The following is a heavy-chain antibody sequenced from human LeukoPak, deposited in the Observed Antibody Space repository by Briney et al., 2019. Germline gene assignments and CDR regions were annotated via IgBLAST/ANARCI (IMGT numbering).Heavy chain of an antibody. D-gene: IGHD3-10*01. CDR1: GGSISSSSYY. V-gene: IGHV4-39*01. J-gene: IGHJ4*02. Sequence: PSETLSLTCTVSGGSISSSSYYWGWIRQPPGKGLGWIGSIYYSGSTYYNPSLKSRVTISVDTSKNQFSLKLSSVTAADTAVYYCARSGLLWFGELPIEDWGQGTLVTVSS. CDR2: IYYSGST. CDR3: ARSGLLWFGELPIED.